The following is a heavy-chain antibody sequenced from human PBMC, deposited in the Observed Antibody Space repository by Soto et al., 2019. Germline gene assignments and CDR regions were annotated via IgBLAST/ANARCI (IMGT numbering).Heavy chain of an antibody. CDR1: GFTFSSNA. CDR3: GKGTWGGLDI. Sequence: EVQLLESGGGLVQPGGSLRLSCVASGFTFSSNAMSWVRQATGKGLEWVSHITSGSGGGTYYADSVKGRFTISRDNAKNTLYMQMNRLGVEDTAVYYCGKGTWGGLDIWGHGTLVTVSS. CDR2: ITSGSGGGT. D-gene: IGHD7-27*01. J-gene: IGHJ3*02. V-gene: IGHV3-23*01.